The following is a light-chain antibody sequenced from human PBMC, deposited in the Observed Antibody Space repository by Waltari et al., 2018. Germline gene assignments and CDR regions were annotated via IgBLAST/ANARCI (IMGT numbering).Light chain of an antibody. CDR1: SGHSRYA. Sequence: QPVLTQSPSASASLGASVKLTCTLSSGHSRYAIAWHQQQGKAPRHLMRLNSDGSHSKGDGIPDRFSGSSSGAERYLTISNLQSEDEADYYCQTWDTDIQVFGGGTRLSVL. V-gene: IGLV4-69*01. CDR2: LNSDGSH. CDR3: QTWDTDIQV. J-gene: IGLJ2*01.